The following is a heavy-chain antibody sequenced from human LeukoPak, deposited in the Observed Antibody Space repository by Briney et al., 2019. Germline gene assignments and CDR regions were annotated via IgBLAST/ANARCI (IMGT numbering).Heavy chain of an antibody. CDR2: ISSSSSYI. CDR1: GFTFSSYS. CDR3: ARALELRSFNWFDP. J-gene: IGHJ5*02. V-gene: IGHV3-21*01. D-gene: IGHD1-7*01. Sequence: TGGSLRLSCAASGFTFSSYSMNWVRQAPGKGLEWVSSISSSSSYIYYADSVKGRFTISRDNAKNSLYLQMNSLRAEDTAVYYCARALELRSFNWFDPWGQGTLVTVSS.